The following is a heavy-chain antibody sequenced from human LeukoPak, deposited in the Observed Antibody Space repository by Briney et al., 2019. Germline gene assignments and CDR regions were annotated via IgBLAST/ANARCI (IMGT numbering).Heavy chain of an antibody. CDR3: ARHGVVAAATGWFDP. Sequence: SETLSLTCTVSGGSISSYYWSWIRQRPGNGREWMGYIYYSGSTNYNPSLKSRVTISVDTSKNQFSLKLSSVTAADTAVYYCARHGVVAAATGWFDPWGQGTLVTVSS. CDR2: IYYSGST. V-gene: IGHV4-59*08. CDR1: GGSISSYY. D-gene: IGHD2-15*01. J-gene: IGHJ5*02.